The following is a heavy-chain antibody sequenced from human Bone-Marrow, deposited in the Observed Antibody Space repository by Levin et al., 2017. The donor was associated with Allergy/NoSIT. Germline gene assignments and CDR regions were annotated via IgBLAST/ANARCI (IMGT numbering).Heavy chain of an antibody. V-gene: IGHV4-4*02. CDR3: ASNGGYAIDS. CDR2: IYHRGST. Sequence: SETLSLTCAVSGGPITEDRWGSWVRQPPGKGLEWIGEIYHRGSTNYNPSLKSRFTISVDTSKNPISLGVSSVTAAATAVYFCASNGGYAIDSWGQGTLVTVSS. D-gene: IGHD6-19*01. J-gene: IGHJ4*02. CDR1: GGPITEDRW.